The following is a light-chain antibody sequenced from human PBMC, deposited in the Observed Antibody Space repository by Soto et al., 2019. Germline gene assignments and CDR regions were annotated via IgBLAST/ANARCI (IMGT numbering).Light chain of an antibody. Sequence: EIVLTQSPGSLSLSPGERATLSCRASQSVSSNYLAWYQQKPGQAPRLLIYAASTRATGISDRFSGSGSGTDFTLTISRLDPEDLAVYYCQQYGSSLPWTFGQGTKVEIK. J-gene: IGKJ1*01. V-gene: IGKV3-20*01. CDR2: AAS. CDR1: QSVSSNY. CDR3: QQYGSSLPWT.